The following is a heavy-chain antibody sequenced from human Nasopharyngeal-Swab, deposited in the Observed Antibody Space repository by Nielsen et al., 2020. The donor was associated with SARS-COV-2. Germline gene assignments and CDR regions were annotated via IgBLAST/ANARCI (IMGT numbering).Heavy chain of an antibody. J-gene: IGHJ3*02. D-gene: IGHD3-10*01. CDR3: AKASSYFYGSGSSFGAFDI. Sequence: GESLKISCVASGFTFRDYWMSWVRQAPAKGLEWVASIKQDGSEKNYVDSVKGRFTISRDNAKNSLYLQMNSLRADDTALYYCAKASSYFYGSGSSFGAFDIWGQGTMVTVSS. CDR1: GFTFRDYW. V-gene: IGHV3-7*03. CDR2: IKQDGSEK.